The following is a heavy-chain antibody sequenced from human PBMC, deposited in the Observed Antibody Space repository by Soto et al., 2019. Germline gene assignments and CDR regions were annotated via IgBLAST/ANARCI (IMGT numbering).Heavy chain of an antibody. CDR1: GFTFNDYA. CDR2: ISWNSGSI. Sequence: EVQLVESGGGLVQPGRSLRLSCAASGFTFNDYAMHWVRQAPGKGLGWVSGISWNSGSIGYADSVKGRFTISRDNAKNSLYLQMNSLRAEDTALYYCGKVRGWYSYFDYWGQGTLVTVSS. J-gene: IGHJ4*02. V-gene: IGHV3-9*01. D-gene: IGHD6-19*01. CDR3: GKVRGWYSYFDY.